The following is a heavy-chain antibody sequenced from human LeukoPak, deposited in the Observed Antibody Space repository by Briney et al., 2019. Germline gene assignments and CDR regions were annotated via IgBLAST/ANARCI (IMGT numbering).Heavy chain of an antibody. CDR2: ISSSGSTI. CDR3: ARVRIVGATYFDY. D-gene: IGHD1-26*01. CDR1: GFTFSDYY. J-gene: IGHJ4*02. V-gene: IGHV3-11*01. Sequence: GGSPRLSCAASGFTFSDYYMSWIRQAPGKGLEWVSYISSSGSTIYYADSVKGRFTISRDNAKNSLYLQMNSLRAEDTAVYYCARVRIVGATYFDYWGQGTLVTVSS.